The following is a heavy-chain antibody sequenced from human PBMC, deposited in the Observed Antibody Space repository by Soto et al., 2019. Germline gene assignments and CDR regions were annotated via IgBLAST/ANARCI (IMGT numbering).Heavy chain of an antibody. V-gene: IGHV3-30*09. D-gene: IGHD2-15*01. J-gene: IGHJ4*02. CDR2: ISHDGNMK. Sequence: PGGSLRLSCVASGFAFSSNSMHWVRQAPGKGLEWLTVISHDGNMKYYADPVRGRFAISRDNSRGALYLELSHLRSDDTARYYCAGGASARFDYWGQGALVTVSS. CDR1: GFAFSSNS. CDR3: AGGASARFDY.